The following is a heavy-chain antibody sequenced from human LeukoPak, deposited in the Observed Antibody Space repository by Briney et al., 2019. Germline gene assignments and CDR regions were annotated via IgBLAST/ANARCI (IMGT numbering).Heavy chain of an antibody. V-gene: IGHV4-34*01. CDR3: ARGLGITMVRGPELDC. J-gene: IGHJ4*02. CDR1: GVSFSGYY. D-gene: IGHD3-10*01. CDR2: INHSGST. Sequence: SETLSLTCAVYGVSFSGYYWSWIRQPPGNGLEWSGEINHSGSTNYNPSLKSRVTISVDTSKNQFSLKLSPVTAADTAVYYCARGLGITMVRGPELDCWGQGTLVTVSS.